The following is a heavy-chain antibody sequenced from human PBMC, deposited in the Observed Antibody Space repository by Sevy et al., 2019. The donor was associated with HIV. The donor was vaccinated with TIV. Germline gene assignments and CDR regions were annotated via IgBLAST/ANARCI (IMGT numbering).Heavy chain of an antibody. CDR3: ARALRITMVRGVIIKG. CDR2: IKHSGST. V-gene: IGHV4-34*01. J-gene: IGHJ4*02. Sequence: SETLSLTCAVYGGSFSGYYWSWIRQPPGKGLEWIGEIKHSGSTNYNPSLKSRVTISVDTSKNQFSLKLSSVTAADTAVYYCARALRITMVRGVIIKGWGQGTLVTVSS. D-gene: IGHD3-10*01. CDR1: GGSFSGYY.